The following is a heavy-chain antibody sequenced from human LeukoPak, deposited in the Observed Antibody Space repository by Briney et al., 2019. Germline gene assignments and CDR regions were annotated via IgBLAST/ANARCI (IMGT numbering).Heavy chain of an antibody. Sequence: GRSLRLSCAASGFTFSTYAMHWVRQAPDKGLEWVVVIAHDGTNKYYADSVKGRFTISRDNSKNTLYLQMNSLRTEDTAVYYCARHRGRVIVTPYFDYWGQGTLVTVSS. D-gene: IGHD3-16*02. V-gene: IGHV3-30-3*01. CDR2: IAHDGTNK. J-gene: IGHJ4*02. CDR3: ARHRGRVIVTPYFDY. CDR1: GFTFSTYA.